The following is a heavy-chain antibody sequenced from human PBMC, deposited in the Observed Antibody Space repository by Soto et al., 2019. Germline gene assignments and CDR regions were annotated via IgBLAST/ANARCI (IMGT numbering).Heavy chain of an antibody. V-gene: IGHV1-69*13. CDR1: GGTFSTYS. J-gene: IGHJ5*02. CDR3: ARGATHGSSWYFWFGP. CDR2: IIPLFGTT. D-gene: IGHD6-13*01. Sequence: SVKVSCKASGGTFSTYSINWVRQAPGRGLEWMGGIIPLFGTTNYAQKFKGRVTITADESTSTAYMELSSLRAEDAAVYYCARGATHGSSWYFWFGPWGQGTLVTVSS.